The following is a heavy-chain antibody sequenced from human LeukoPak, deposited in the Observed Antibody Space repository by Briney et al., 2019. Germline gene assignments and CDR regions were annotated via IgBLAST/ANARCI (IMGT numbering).Heavy chain of an antibody. CDR1: GFTFSSYW. J-gene: IGHJ4*02. V-gene: IGHV3-30-3*01. CDR3: ARGGSGSYYNGPRSY. Sequence: PGGSLRLSCAASGFTFSSYWMHWVRQAPGKGLEWVAVISYDGSNKYYADSVKGRFTISRDNSKNTLYLQMNSLRAEDTAVYYCARGGSGSYYNGPRSYWGQGTLVTVSS. CDR2: ISYDGSNK. D-gene: IGHD3-10*01.